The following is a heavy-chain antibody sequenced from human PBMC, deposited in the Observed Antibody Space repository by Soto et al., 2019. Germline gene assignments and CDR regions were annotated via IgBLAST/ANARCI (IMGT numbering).Heavy chain of an antibody. CDR2: INHSGST. J-gene: IGHJ6*02. V-gene: IGHV4-34*01. Sequence: PSETLSLTCAVYGGSLSGYYWSWIRQPPGKGLEWIGEINHSGSTNYNPSLKSRVTISVDTSKNQFSLKLSSVTAADTAVYYCARVRGHRVIVVVPDARAGMDVWGQGTTVTVSS. CDR3: ARVRGHRVIVVVPDARAGMDV. CDR1: GGSLSGYY. D-gene: IGHD2-2*01.